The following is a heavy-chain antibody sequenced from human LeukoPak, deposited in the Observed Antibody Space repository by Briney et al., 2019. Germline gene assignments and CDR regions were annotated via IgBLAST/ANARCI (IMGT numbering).Heavy chain of an antibody. CDR1: GGSFSGYY. CDR3: ARESDSSGTRGLLGY. V-gene: IGHV4-34*01. J-gene: IGHJ4*02. D-gene: IGHD3-22*01. CDR2: INHSGST. Sequence: SETLSLTCAVYGGSFSGYYWSWIRQPPGKGLEWIGEINHSGSTNYNPSLKSRVTISVDTSKNQFSLKLSSVTAADTAVYYCARESDSSGTRGLLGYWGQGTLVTVSS.